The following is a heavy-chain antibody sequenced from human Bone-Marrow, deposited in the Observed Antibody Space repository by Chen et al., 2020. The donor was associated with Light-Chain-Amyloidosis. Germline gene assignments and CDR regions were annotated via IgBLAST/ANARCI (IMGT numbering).Heavy chain of an antibody. CDR1: GFNFISFG. D-gene: IGHD3-10*01. J-gene: IGHJ4*02. Sequence: VQLVESGGGLVQPGGSLRLSCATSGFNFISFGMSWVRQAPGKGLEWVSTVSGSTVSTYYAGAVKGRFIISRDNSKSTLYLQMNSLRAGDTAVYFCTRKGGYFDFWGQGSLVTVSS. V-gene: IGHV3-23*04. CDR2: VSGSTVST. CDR3: TRKGGYFDF.